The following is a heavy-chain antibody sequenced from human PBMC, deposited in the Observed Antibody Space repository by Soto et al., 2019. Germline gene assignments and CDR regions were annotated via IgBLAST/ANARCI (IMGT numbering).Heavy chain of an antibody. Sequence: QVQLQESGPGLVKPSETLSLTCTVSGGSITSYYWRLIRQPPGKGREWLGYIYDSGSTNYNPSLKSRVTISIDTSENMYSLTLSSVTAADTAVYYCATINDRGEPGPLGDWGQGNLVTLAA. J-gene: IGHJ4*02. CDR2: IYDSGST. V-gene: IGHV4-4*09. CDR1: GGSITSYY. CDR3: ATINDRGEPGPLGD. D-gene: IGHD1-1*01.